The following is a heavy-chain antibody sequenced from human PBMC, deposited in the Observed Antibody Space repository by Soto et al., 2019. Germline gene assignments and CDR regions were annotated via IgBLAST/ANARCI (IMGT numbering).Heavy chain of an antibody. CDR1: GFTFSTYA. Sequence: EVQLLESGGGLVQPGGSLRLSCAASGFTFSTYAMNWVRQAPGNGLEWVSAISGSGGSIHYADSVKGRFTISRDNSKNTLYLQMNSLRDDATAVYHCVKGYWKGDVWGQGTTVTVSS. D-gene: IGHD1-1*01. CDR3: VKGYWKGDV. J-gene: IGHJ6*02. V-gene: IGHV3-23*01. CDR2: ISGSGGSI.